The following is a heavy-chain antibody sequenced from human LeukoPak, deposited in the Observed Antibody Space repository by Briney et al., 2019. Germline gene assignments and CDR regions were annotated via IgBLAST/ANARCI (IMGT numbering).Heavy chain of an antibody. CDR1: GFTFSSYA. CDR3: AKMLRPAAGINWFDP. V-gene: IGHV3-23*01. Sequence: AGGSLRLSCAASGFTFSSYAMSWVRQAPGKGLEWVSAISGSGGSTYYADSVKGRFTISRDNSKNTLYLQMNSLRAEDTAVYYCAKMLRPAAGINWFDPWGQGTLVTVSS. CDR2: ISGSGGST. J-gene: IGHJ5*02. D-gene: IGHD6-13*01.